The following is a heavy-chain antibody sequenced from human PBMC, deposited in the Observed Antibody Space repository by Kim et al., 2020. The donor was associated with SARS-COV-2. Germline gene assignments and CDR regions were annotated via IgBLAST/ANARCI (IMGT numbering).Heavy chain of an antibody. V-gene: IGHV3-21*01. D-gene: IGHD2-2*01. CDR3: ARDLCSSTSCYWFDP. Sequence: GGSLRLSCAASGFTFSDYTMNWVRQAPGKGLEWVSSISSSGDYIYYADSLEGRFTISRDNAKKSVYLQMNSLGAEDTAVYYCARDLCSSTSCYWFDPWGQGTLVTVSS. CDR2: ISSSGDYI. CDR1: GFTFSDYT. J-gene: IGHJ5*02.